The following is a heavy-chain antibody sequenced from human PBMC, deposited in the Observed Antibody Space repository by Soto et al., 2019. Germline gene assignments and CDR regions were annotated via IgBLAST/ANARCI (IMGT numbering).Heavy chain of an antibody. J-gene: IGHJ6*02. CDR1: GYTFTSYA. D-gene: IGHD2-2*01. Sequence: ASMQVYWKAAGYTFTSYATHCVRQAPGQRLDWMGWISAYNGNTKYAQKLQGRVTMTTDTSTSTAYMELRSLRSDDTAVYYCARVGRYCSSTSCSYYYYYGMDVWGQGTTVTVSS. CDR2: ISAYNGNT. V-gene: IGHV1-18*01. CDR3: ARVGRYCSSTSCSYYYYYGMDV.